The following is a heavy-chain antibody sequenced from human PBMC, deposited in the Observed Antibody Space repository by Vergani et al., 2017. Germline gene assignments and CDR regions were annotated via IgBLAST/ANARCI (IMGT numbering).Heavy chain of an antibody. CDR3: AKDGSSGPSLYYFDY. Sequence: QVQLVESGGGVVQPGRSLRLSCAASGFTFSSYGMHWVRQAPGKGLEWVAVISYDGSNKYYADSVKGRFTISRDNSKNTLYLQMNSLRAEDTVVYYCAKDGSSGPSLYYFDYWGQGTLVTVSS. CDR1: GFTFSSYG. V-gene: IGHV3-30*18. CDR2: ISYDGSNK. D-gene: IGHD6-19*01. J-gene: IGHJ4*02.